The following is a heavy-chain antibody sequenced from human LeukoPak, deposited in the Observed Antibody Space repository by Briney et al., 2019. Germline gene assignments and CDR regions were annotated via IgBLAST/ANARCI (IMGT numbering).Heavy chain of an antibody. CDR3: ARDPGNHSGA. Sequence: PGRSLRLSCAAPGFTFSSHWMIWVRQAPGKGLEWVASIKQDGSEKYYVDSVRGRFTISRDNAKNSLYLQMNTLRAEDTAMYYCARDPGNHSGAWGQGTLVTVSS. V-gene: IGHV3-7*05. CDR1: GFTFSSHW. CDR2: IKQDGSEK. D-gene: IGHD6-19*01. J-gene: IGHJ5*02.